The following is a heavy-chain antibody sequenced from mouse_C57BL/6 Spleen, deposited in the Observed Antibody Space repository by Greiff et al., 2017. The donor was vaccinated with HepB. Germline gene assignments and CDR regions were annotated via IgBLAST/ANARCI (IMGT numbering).Heavy chain of an antibody. CDR3: AREHIYDEDAMDY. CDR1: GYTFTSYG. D-gene: IGHD2-4*01. J-gene: IGHJ4*01. CDR2: IYPRSGNT. V-gene: IGHV1-81*01. Sequence: QVQLQQSGAELARPGASVKLSCKASGYTFTSYGISWVKQSTGQGLEWIGEIYPRSGNTYYNEKFKGKATLTADKSSSTAYMVLRSLTSEYSAVYFCAREHIYDEDAMDYWGQGTSVTVSS.